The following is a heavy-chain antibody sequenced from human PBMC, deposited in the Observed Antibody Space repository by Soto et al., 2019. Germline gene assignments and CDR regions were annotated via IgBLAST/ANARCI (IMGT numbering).Heavy chain of an antibody. V-gene: IGHV3-11*01. Sequence: GGSLRLSCAASGFTFSDYYMSWIRQAPGKGLEWVSYISSSCSTIYYADSVKGRFTISRDNAKNSLYLQMNSLRAEDTAVYYCPRIAARPPHYYYYMDVWGKGTTVTVSS. D-gene: IGHD6-6*01. CDR1: GFTFSDYY. CDR3: PRIAARPPHYYYYMDV. CDR2: ISSSCSTI. J-gene: IGHJ6*03.